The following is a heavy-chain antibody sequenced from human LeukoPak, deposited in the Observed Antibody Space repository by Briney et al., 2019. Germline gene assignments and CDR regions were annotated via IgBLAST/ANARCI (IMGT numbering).Heavy chain of an antibody. CDR1: GFTFTSYD. CDR3: ARAIMNYDFLSGYYPNWLDP. D-gene: IGHD3-3*01. V-gene: IGHV1-8*03. Sequence: ASVKVSCKASGFTFTSYDIHWVRQAPGQGLEWMGWMSPQSGDTGYAQKFQGRITITRDTAISTAYMELSSLRSEDTAVHYCARAIMNYDFLSGYYPNWLDPWGQGTLVTVSS. J-gene: IGHJ5*02. CDR2: MSPQSGDT.